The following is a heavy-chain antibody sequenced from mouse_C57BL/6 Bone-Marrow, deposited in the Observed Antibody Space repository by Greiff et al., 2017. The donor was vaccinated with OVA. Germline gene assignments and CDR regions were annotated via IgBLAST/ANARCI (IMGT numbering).Heavy chain of an antibody. D-gene: IGHD4-1*02. J-gene: IGHJ2*01. V-gene: IGHV1-62-2*01. CDR3: AIHEETDFQLPYY. CDR1: GYTFTDYT. Sequence: VKLQQSGAELVKPGASVKLSCKASGYTFTDYTIHWVQQRPGQGLEWIGWFYTGSGSIKYNEKFKDKATLTADKSSSTVYMELSSLTSEDSAVYFYAIHEETDFQLPYYWGQGTTLTVSS. CDR2: FYTGSGSI.